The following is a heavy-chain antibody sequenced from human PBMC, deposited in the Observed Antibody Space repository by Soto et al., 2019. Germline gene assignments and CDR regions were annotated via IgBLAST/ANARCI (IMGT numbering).Heavy chain of an antibody. CDR2: LSGSGVST. J-gene: IGHJ6*02. Sequence: EVQLLESGGGLVQPGGSLRLSCAASGFTFSSYAMTWVRQAPGKGLEWVSALSGSGVSTYYADSVNGRFTISRDNSKNQLYLQMNSLRAEATAVYYCAKGGVSQDYYDTSGYYLYYYYAMDVWGQGTTVTVSS. CDR3: AKGGVSQDYYDTSGYYLYYYYAMDV. D-gene: IGHD3-22*01. V-gene: IGHV3-23*01. CDR1: GFTFSSYA.